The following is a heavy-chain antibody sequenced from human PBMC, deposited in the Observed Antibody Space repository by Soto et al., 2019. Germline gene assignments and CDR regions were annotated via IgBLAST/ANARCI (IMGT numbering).Heavy chain of an antibody. CDR2: INAGNGNT. J-gene: IGHJ6*02. D-gene: IGHD6-13*01. Sequence: QVQLVQSGAEVKKPGASVKVSCKASGYTFTSYAMHWVRQAPGQRLEWMGWINAGNGNTKYSQKFQGRVTLTRDTAASTAYMELSSLRSEDTAVYYCARDLTNSVLYYYGMDGWGQGTTVTVSS. CDR1: GYTFTSYA. CDR3: ARDLTNSVLYYYGMDG. V-gene: IGHV1-3*01.